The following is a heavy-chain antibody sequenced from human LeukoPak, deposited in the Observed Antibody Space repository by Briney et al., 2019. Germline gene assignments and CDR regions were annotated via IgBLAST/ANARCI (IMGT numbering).Heavy chain of an antibody. CDR2: IRGSGDST. CDR3: ATSTYNSGSCGY. D-gene: IGHD3-10*01. Sequence: PGGSLRLSCAASGFTFSSYVMSWIRQAPGKGLEWVSSIRGSGDSTYYADSVRGRFSISRDNSKSTLYLQMDSLRAEDTAVYYCATSTYNSGSCGYWGQGTLVTVSS. CDR1: GFTFSSYV. J-gene: IGHJ4*02. V-gene: IGHV3-23*01.